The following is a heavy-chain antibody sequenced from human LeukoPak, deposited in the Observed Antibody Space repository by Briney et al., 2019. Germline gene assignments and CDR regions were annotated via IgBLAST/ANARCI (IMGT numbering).Heavy chain of an antibody. D-gene: IGHD4-23*01. J-gene: IGHJ6*02. CDR1: GFTFSSYG. CDR2: ISYDGSNK. CDR3: AMKGGYGGDYYYYGMDV. Sequence: GRSLRLSCAASGFTFSSYGMHWVRQAPGKGLEWVAVISYDGSNKYYADSVKGRFTISRDNSKNTLYLQMNSLRAEDTAVYYCAMKGGYGGDYYYYGMDVWGQGTTVTVSS. V-gene: IGHV3-30*03.